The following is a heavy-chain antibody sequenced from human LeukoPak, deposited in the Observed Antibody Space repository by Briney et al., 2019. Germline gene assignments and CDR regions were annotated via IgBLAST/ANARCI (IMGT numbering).Heavy chain of an antibody. CDR1: GFSVSSYG. CDR3: ARDRSGWYYFDP. D-gene: IGHD6-19*01. CDR2: ISTSGTSM. J-gene: IGHJ4*02. Sequence: GGSLRLSCAASGFSVSSYGFNWVRQAPGRGLEWVSYISTSGTSMYYADSVRGRFTVSRDNAKNSLYLQMNNLRAEDTAVYYCARDRSGWYYFDPWGQGTLVTVSS. V-gene: IGHV3-48*03.